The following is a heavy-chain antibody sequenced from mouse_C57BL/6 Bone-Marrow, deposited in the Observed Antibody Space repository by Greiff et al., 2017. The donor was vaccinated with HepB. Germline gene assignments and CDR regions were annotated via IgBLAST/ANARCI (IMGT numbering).Heavy chain of an antibody. Sequence: QVQLQQSGPGLVAPSQSLSITCTVSGFSLTSYGVDWVRQPPGKGLEWLGVIWGGGSTNYNSALMSSVSISKDNSKSKVFLKMNSLQTDDTAMYYCAPPMMVTTDWYFDVWGTGTTVTVSS. D-gene: IGHD2-3*01. J-gene: IGHJ1*03. CDR1: GFSLTSYG. V-gene: IGHV2-9*01. CDR2: IWGGGST. CDR3: APPMMVTTDWYFDV.